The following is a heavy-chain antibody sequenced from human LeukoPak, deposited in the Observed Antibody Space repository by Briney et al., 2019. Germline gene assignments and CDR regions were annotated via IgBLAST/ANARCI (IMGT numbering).Heavy chain of an antibody. CDR2: INSDGSST. J-gene: IGHJ4*02. V-gene: IGHV3-74*01. Sequence: GGSLRLSCAASGFTFSSYWMHWVRQAPGKGLVWVSRINSDGSSTSYADSVKGRFTISRDNAKNTLYLQMNSLRDEGTAVYYCARAQWLDSFDYWGQGTLVTVSS. CDR1: GFTFSSYW. D-gene: IGHD6-19*01. CDR3: ARAQWLDSFDY.